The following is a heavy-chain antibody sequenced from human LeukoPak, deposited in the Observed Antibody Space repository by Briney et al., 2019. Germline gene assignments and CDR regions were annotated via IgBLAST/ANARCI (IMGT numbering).Heavy chain of an antibody. Sequence: GGSLRLSCAASGFTFDDYAMHWVRQAPGKGLEGVSGIGGNSGSIGYADSVKGRFTISRDTAKNSLYLQMNSLRAEDTALYYCAKDIGRDSSGVAYWGQGTLVTVYS. J-gene: IGHJ4*02. V-gene: IGHV3-9*01. D-gene: IGHD3-22*01. CDR2: IGGNSGSI. CDR3: AKDIGRDSSGVAY. CDR1: GFTFDDYA.